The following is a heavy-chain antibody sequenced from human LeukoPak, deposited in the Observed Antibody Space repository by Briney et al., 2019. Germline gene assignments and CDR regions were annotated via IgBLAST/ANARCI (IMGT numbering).Heavy chain of an antibody. D-gene: IGHD3-10*01. Sequence: ASVKVSCKASGYTFTSYAMHWVRQAPGQGLEWMGWISAYNGNTNYAQKLQGRVTMTTDTSTSTAYMELRSLRSDDTAVYYCASMVREVIAYWGQGTLVTVSS. CDR2: ISAYNGNT. V-gene: IGHV1-18*01. J-gene: IGHJ4*02. CDR3: ASMVREVIAY. CDR1: GYTFTSYA.